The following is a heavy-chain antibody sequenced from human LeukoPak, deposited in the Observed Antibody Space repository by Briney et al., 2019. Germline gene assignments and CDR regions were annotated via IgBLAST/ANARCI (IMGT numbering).Heavy chain of an antibody. CDR3: ARGDPGVMVTAILDY. Sequence: GGSLRLSCVASGFSFDDYGMSWVRQTPEKGLEWISGINSNGNSAGYADSVKGRFTISRDNAKNSLYLQMNSLRAEDTAVYYCARGDPGVMVTAILDYWGQGTLVTVSS. J-gene: IGHJ4*02. CDR1: GFSFDDYG. CDR2: INSNGNSA. D-gene: IGHD2-21*02. V-gene: IGHV3-20*04.